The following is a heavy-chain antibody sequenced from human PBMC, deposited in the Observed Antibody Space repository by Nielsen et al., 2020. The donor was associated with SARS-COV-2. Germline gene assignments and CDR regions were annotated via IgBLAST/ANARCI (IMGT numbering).Heavy chain of an antibody. J-gene: IGHJ3*01. V-gene: IGHV4-31*03. CDR1: GGSISSGSYY. Sequence: SETLSLTCTVSGGSISSGSYYWSWIRQRPGKGLEWIGYLYYSGSNYYNPSLRSRVIISADTSKNQFSLKLNSVTAADTAVYYCASSGYSAYDAFNVWGQGTMVTVSS. D-gene: IGHD3-22*01. CDR2: LYYSGSN. CDR3: ASSGYSAYDAFNV.